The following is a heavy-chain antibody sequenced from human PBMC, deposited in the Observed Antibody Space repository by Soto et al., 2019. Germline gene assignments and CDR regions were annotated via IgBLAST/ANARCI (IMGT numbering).Heavy chain of an antibody. CDR2: TYYRSKWYN. CDR3: ARDLGGSYYLGYYYYYGMDV. J-gene: IGHJ6*02. V-gene: IGHV6-1*01. Sequence: SQTLSLTCAISGDSVSSNSAAWNWIRQSPSRGLEWLGRTYYRSKWYNDYAVSVKSRITINPDTSKNQFSLQLNSVTPEDTAVYHCARDLGGSYYLGYYYYYGMDVWGQGTTVTVSS. CDR1: GDSVSSNSAA. D-gene: IGHD1-26*01.